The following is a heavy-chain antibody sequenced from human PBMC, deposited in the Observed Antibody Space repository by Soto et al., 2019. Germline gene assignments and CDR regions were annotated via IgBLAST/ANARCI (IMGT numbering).Heavy chain of an antibody. CDR2: ISRSGTT. Sequence: QVQLQQWGAGLLKPSETLSLSCAVYGGYFNDNYYTWFRQPPGKGLEWIGEISRSGTTKYFPSLKSRASISFATSQTQGPLKVTSVTAADTALYYCATLLWFGAQVERWCQGVRVTVSS. J-gene: IGHJ5*02. CDR1: GGYFNDNY. V-gene: IGHV4-34*01. D-gene: IGHD3-10*01. CDR3: ATLLWFGAQVER.